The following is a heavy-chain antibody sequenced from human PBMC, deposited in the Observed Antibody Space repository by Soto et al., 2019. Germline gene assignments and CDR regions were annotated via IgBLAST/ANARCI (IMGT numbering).Heavy chain of an antibody. D-gene: IGHD6-6*01. V-gene: IGHV1-69*13. J-gene: IGHJ5*02. CDR2: IIPIFGTA. CDR1: GGTFSSYA. CDR3: ARGWDSSSSVNWFDP. Sequence: SVKVSCKASGGTFSSYAISWVRQAPGQGLEWMGGIIPIFGTANYAQKFQGRVTITADESTSTAYMELSSLRSEDTAVYYCARGWDSSSSVNWFDPWGQGTLVTVSS.